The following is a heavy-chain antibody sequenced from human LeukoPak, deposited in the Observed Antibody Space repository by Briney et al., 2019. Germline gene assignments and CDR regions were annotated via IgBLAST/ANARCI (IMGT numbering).Heavy chain of an antibody. D-gene: IGHD6-13*01. CDR2: ISSSSSTI. CDR3: ARDHGSSFPKFDY. J-gene: IGHJ4*02. CDR1: GFTFSSYE. V-gene: IGHV3-48*01. Sequence: PGGSLTLSCAASGFTFSSYEMNCVRHAPGKGLEWVSYISSSSSTIYYADSVKCRCTISRDNAKNSLYLQMNSLRAEDTAVYYCARDHGSSFPKFDYWGQGTLVTVSS.